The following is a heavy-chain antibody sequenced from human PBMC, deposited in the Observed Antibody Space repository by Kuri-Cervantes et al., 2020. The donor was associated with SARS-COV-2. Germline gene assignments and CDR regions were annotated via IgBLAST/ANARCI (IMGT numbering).Heavy chain of an antibody. CDR2: IYYSGST. CDR1: GGSISSYY. Sequence: GSLRLSCTVSGGSISSYYWSWIRQPPGKGLEWIGYIYYSGSTNYNPSLMSRVTLAIDTSKNQFLLKLSSVTAANTAVYYCARDPAYYDSSGYYYGAFDIWGQGTMVTVSS. D-gene: IGHD3-22*01. J-gene: IGHJ3*02. V-gene: IGHV4-59*01. CDR3: ARDPAYYDSSGYYYGAFDI.